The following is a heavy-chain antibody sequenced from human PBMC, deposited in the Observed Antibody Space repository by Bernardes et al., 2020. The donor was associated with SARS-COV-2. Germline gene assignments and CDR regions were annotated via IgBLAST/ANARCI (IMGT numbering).Heavy chain of an antibody. V-gene: IGHV3-21*06. Sequence: GGSLRLSCAASGFSFSSYTMNWVRLAPGKGLEWISSISTSSSYISYSDSVRGRFTISRDNAKNSVSLQMNSLRAEDTAVYYCARVDFSNLYYFDYWGQGTPVTVSS. D-gene: IGHD4-4*01. J-gene: IGHJ4*02. CDR3: ARVDFSNLYYFDY. CDR1: GFSFSSYT. CDR2: ISTSSSYI.